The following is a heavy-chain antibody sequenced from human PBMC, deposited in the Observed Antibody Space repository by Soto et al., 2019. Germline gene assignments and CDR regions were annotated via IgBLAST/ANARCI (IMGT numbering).Heavy chain of an antibody. CDR2: ISWNSGSI. CDR3: AKPSGASGYSSGWYEFYAFDI. J-gene: IGHJ3*02. V-gene: IGHV3-9*01. D-gene: IGHD6-19*01. CDR1: GFTFDDYA. Sequence: PGGSLRLSCAASGFTFDDYAMHWFRQAPGKGLEWVSGISWNSGSIGYADSVKGRFTISRDNAKNSLYLQVNSLRAEDTALYYCAKPSGASGYSSGWYEFYAFDIWGQGTMVTVS.